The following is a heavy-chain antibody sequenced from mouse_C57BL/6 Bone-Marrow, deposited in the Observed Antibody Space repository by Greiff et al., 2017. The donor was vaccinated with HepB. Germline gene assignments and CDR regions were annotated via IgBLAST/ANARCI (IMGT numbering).Heavy chain of an antibody. CDR3: ARPRIATDAMDY. CDR1: GYAFSSSW. J-gene: IGHJ4*01. Sequence: VQLQQSGPELVKPGASVKISCKASGYAFSSSWMTWVKQRPGKGLEWIGRIYPGDGDTNYNGKFKGKATLTADKSSSTAYMQLSSLTSEDSAVYFCARPRIATDAMDYWGQGTSVTVSS. D-gene: IGHD1-1*01. V-gene: IGHV1-82*01. CDR2: IYPGDGDT.